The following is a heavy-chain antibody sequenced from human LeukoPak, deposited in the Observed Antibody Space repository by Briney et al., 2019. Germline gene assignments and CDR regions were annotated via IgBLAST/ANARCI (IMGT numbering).Heavy chain of an antibody. CDR1: GFTFSSYA. Sequence: GGSLRLSCAASGFTFSSYAMSWVRQAPGKGLEWVSAISGSGGSTYYADSVKGRFTISRDNPKNTLYLQMNSLRAEDTAVYFCAKRGVVIRVILVGFHKEAYYFDSWGQGALVTVSS. CDR3: AKRGVVIRVILVGFHKEAYYFDS. V-gene: IGHV3-23*01. J-gene: IGHJ4*02. CDR2: ISGSGGST. D-gene: IGHD3-22*01.